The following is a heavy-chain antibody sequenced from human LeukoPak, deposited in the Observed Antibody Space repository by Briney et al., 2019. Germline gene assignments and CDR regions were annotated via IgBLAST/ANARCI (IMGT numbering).Heavy chain of an antibody. CDR2: IKQDGREK. CDR1: GFTFSSYW. D-gene: IGHD3-22*01. Sequence: PGGSLRLSCAASGFTFSSYWMSWVRQAPGKGLEWVANIKQDGREKYYVDSVKGRFTISRDNAKNSPYLQMNSLRAEDTAVYYCAREGSGYYLYYFDYWGQGTLVTVSS. J-gene: IGHJ4*02. CDR3: AREGSGYYLYYFDY. V-gene: IGHV3-7*01.